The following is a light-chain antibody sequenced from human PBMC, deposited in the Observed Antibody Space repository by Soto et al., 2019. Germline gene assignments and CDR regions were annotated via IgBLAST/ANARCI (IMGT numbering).Light chain of an antibody. J-gene: IGKJ4*01. CDR3: QHRSNWPSVT. Sequence: EIVLTQSPATLSLSPGDRATLSCRASQSVTTSVAWYQHQPGQAPRLVIYDASKRATGIPPRFSGSGSGPHFTLTISSLEPEDFAVYYCQHRSNWPSVTFGGGTKLEI. CDR1: QSVTTS. CDR2: DAS. V-gene: IGKV3-11*01.